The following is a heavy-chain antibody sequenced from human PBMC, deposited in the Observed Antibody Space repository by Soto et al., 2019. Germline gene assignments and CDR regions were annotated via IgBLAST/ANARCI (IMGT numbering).Heavy chain of an antibody. J-gene: IGHJ5*02. V-gene: IGHV4-31*03. CDR2: IYYSGST. D-gene: IGHD1-20*01. CDR1: GGSISSGGYY. CDR3: ARDNWLTPQGEFDP. Sequence: PSETLSLTCTVSGGSISSGGYYWSWIRQHPGKGLEWIGYIYYSGSTYYNPSLKSRVTISVDTSKNQFSLKLSSVTAADTAVYYCARDNWLTPQGEFDPWGQGTLVTVSS.